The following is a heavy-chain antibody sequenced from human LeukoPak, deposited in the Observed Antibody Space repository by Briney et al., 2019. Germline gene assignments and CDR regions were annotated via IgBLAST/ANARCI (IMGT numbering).Heavy chain of an antibody. CDR3: ARIVDTAMAPPLFYYYYYMDV. J-gene: IGHJ6*03. Sequence: PSETLSLTCTVSGGPISSYYWSWIRQPPGKGLEWIGYIYYSGSTNYNPSLKSRVTISVDTSKNHFSLKLSSVTAADTAVYYCARIVDTAMAPPLFYYYYYMDVWGKGTTVTVSS. CDR2: IYYSGST. D-gene: IGHD5-18*01. CDR1: GGPISSYY. V-gene: IGHV4-59*01.